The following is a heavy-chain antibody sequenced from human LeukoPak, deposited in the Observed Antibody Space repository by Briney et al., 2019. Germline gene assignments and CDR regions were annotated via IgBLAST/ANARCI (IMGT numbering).Heavy chain of an antibody. V-gene: IGHV3-21*01. CDR2: ISSSSSYI. J-gene: IGHJ4*02. D-gene: IGHD3-3*01. Sequence: KPGGFLRLSCAASGFTFSSYSMNWVRQAPGKGLEWVSSISSSSSYIYYADSVKGRFTISRDNAKNSLYLQMNSLRAEDTAVYYCARDFTRYDFWSGEFASYWGQGTLVTVSS. CDR1: GFTFSSYS. CDR3: ARDFTRYDFWSGEFASY.